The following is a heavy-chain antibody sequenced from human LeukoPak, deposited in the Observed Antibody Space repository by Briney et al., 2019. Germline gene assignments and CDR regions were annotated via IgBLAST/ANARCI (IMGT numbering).Heavy chain of an antibody. D-gene: IGHD1-26*01. CDR1: GYTFTSYD. V-gene: IGHV1-8*01. CDR3: ARGASYSSGSYNY. Sequence: ASVKVSCKASGYTFTSYDINCVPQATRQGLEWMRWMNPNSGNTGYAQKFQGRVTMTRNTSISTAYMELSSLRSEDTAVYYCARGASYSSGSYNYWGQGTLVTVSS. J-gene: IGHJ4*02. CDR2: MNPNSGNT.